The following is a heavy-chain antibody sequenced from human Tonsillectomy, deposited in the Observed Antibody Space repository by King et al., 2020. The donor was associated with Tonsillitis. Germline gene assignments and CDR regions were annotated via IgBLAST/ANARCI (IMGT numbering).Heavy chain of an antibody. CDR2: INTRSNTI. J-gene: IGHJ4*02. CDR1: GFTFSSYS. Sequence: VQLVESGGGLVQPGGSLRLSCAASGFTFSSYSMNWVRQAPGKGLEWVSYINTRSNTIYYADSVQGRFTISRDNGKNSLFLQMNSLRAEDTAVYYCARDWGGATRGEGSEYWGQGNLVTVSS. CDR3: ARDWGGATRGEGSEY. D-gene: IGHD1-26*01. V-gene: IGHV3-48*01.